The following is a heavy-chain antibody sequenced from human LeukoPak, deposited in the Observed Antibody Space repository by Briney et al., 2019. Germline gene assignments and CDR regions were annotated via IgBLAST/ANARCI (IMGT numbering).Heavy chain of an antibody. Sequence: GGSLRLSCAASGFTVSTNYMNWVRQAPGRGLEWVSVIYSGGSTYYVDSVKGRFTISRDNSKNTLHLLMNSLRAEDTAVYYCARAGRIAVAGYYFDYWGQGTLVTVSS. D-gene: IGHD6-19*01. CDR1: GFTVSTNY. J-gene: IGHJ4*02. CDR3: ARAGRIAVAGYYFDY. CDR2: IYSGGST. V-gene: IGHV3-66*01.